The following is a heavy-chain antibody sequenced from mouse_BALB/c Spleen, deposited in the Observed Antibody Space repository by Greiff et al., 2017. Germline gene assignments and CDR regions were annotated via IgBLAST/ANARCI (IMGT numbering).Heavy chain of an antibody. D-gene: IGHD4-1*01. V-gene: IGHV1-54*01. CDR3: ARANWDAYAIAY. CDR2: ISPGGGGT. Sequence: VQLQQSGAELVGPGPSVKVSCKASGYAFTSYLIEWVKQRPGQGLEWIGVISPGGGGTNYTANITGQGTLNADTYSSIAYMQLSSLTADTAAFYFGARANWDAYAIAYWGQGTLVTVSA. CDR1: GYAFTSYL. J-gene: IGHJ4*01.